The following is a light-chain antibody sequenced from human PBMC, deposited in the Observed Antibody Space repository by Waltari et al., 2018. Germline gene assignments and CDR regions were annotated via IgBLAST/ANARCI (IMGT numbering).Light chain of an antibody. CDR2: EDS. J-gene: IGLJ3*02. CDR1: SSDVGRYDL. CDR3: CSYTNSRTWV. Sequence: QSALTQPASVSGSPGQSITISRTGTSSDVGRYDLVPWYQQHPDKAPKLMVFEDSKRPSEISNRFSGSKSGNTASLTISGLQAEDEADYYCCSYTNSRTWVFGGGTKLTVL. V-gene: IGLV2-23*01.